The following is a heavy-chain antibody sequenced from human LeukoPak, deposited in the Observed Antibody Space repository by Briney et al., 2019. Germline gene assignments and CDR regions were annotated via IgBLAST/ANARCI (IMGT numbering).Heavy chain of an antibody. CDR1: GGSISSSSYY. D-gene: IGHD2-2*01. CDR2: IYYSGST. V-gene: IGHV4-39*01. CDR3: ATYCSSSSCPHRRAFDI. J-gene: IGHJ3*02. Sequence: SETLSLTCTVSGGSISSSSYYWGWIRQPPGKGLEWIGTIYYSGSTYYNPSLKSRVTISVDTSNDQFSLKLSSVTAADTALYYCATYCSSSSCPHRRAFDIWGQGTMVTVSS.